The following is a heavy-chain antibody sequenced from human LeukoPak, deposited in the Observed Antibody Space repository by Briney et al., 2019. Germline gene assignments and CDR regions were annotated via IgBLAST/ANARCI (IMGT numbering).Heavy chain of an antibody. V-gene: IGHV1-24*01. CDR2: FDREDDEA. CDR3: ATDVTGAAPYDF. Sequence: ASVKVSCKASGYTFTSYDINWVRQATGQGLEWMGGFDREDDEAIYAQSFQGRVTMTEDTSTDTAYMELSSLRSDDAAVYYCATDVTGAAPYDFWGQGTLVTVSS. J-gene: IGHJ4*02. CDR1: GYTFTSYD. D-gene: IGHD2-21*02.